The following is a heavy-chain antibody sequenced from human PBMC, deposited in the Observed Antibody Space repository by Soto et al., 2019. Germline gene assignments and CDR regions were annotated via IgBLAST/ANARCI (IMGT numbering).Heavy chain of an antibody. V-gene: IGHV1-18*01. CDR3: AKEFLFDS. J-gene: IGHJ4*02. CDR2: ISAYNGNT. Sequence: QVQLVQSGAEVKRPGASVKVSCKASGYTFTSYSISWVRQAPGQGLEWMGWISAYNGNTKYAQKLQGRVTMTTDTSTSRAYMEQRSLRSGDTAVYSCAKEFLFDSGGKGTLVTVSS. CDR1: GYTFTSYS.